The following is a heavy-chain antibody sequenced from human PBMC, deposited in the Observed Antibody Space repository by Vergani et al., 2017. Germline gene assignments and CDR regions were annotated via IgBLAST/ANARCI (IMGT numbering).Heavy chain of an antibody. CDR3: ARGRITIFGVVNDAFDI. J-gene: IGHJ3*02. CDR1: GFTFSSYS. Sequence: EVQLVESGGGLVKPGGSLRLSCAASGFTFSSYSMNWVRQAPGKGLEWVSSISSSSSYIYYAESVKGRVTISIDNAKNSLYLQMNSLRAEDTAVYYCARGRITIFGVVNDAFDIWGQGTMVTVSS. V-gene: IGHV3-21*01. CDR2: ISSSSSYI. D-gene: IGHD3-3*01.